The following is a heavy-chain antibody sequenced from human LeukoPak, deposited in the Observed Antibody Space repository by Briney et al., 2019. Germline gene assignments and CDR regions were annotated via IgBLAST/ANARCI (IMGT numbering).Heavy chain of an antibody. Sequence: GASVKVSCKASGYTFSNYGISWVRQAPGQGLEWMGWISSYNDNTNYAQKLQGRVTMTTDTSTSTAYMELRSLRSDDTAVYYCARVFRYYDILTGYSHLFYYYYMDVWGKGTTVTVSS. CDR1: GYTFSNYG. D-gene: IGHD3-9*01. CDR3: ARVFRYYDILTGYSHLFYYYYMDV. CDR2: ISSYNDNT. J-gene: IGHJ6*03. V-gene: IGHV1-18*01.